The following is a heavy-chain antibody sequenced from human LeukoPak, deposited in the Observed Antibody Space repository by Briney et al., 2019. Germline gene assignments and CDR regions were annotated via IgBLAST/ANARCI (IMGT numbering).Heavy chain of an antibody. CDR3: AKEVEVSPGPDY. J-gene: IGHJ4*02. CDR2: ISSSGSTV. CDR1: GDTFSSHE. Sequence: PGGPLRLSCAASGDTFSSHEMNWVRQAPGKGLEWVSYISSSGSTVHYADSVKGRFTISRDNTKNTLYLQMNSLRAEDTAVYYCAKEVEVSPGPDYWGQGTLVTVSS. V-gene: IGHV3-48*03. D-gene: IGHD2-15*01.